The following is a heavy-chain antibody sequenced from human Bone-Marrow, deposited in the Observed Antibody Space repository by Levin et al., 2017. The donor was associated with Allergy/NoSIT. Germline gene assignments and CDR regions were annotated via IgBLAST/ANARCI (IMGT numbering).Heavy chain of an antibody. Sequence: LSGGSLRLSCAVSGFTISDNYMGWVRQAPGKGLEYISVIYIPGTTYYTDSVTGRFIISRDTSKNTLSLQMNNLRGEDTAVYYCVREQGDYWGQGTLVSVSS. CDR2: IYIPGTT. CDR1: GFTISDNY. CDR3: VREQGDY. J-gene: IGHJ4*02. V-gene: IGHV3-53*01.